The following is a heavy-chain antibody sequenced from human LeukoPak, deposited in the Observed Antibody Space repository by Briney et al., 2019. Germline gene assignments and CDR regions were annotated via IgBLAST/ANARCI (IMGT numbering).Heavy chain of an antibody. V-gene: IGHV4-31*03. CDR1: GGSISSGGYY. D-gene: IGHD3-9*01. CDR2: IYYSGST. CDR3: ARGSGYFVWLLEIDY. J-gene: IGHJ4*02. Sequence: SETLSLTCTVPGGSISSGGYYWSWIRQHPGKGLEWIGYIYYSGSTYYNPSLKSRVTISVDTSKNQFSLKLSSVTAADTAVYYCARGSGYFVWLLEIDYWGQGTLVTVSS.